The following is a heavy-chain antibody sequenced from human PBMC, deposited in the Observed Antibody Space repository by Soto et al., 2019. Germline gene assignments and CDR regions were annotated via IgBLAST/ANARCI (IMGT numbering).Heavy chain of an antibody. V-gene: IGHV3-23*01. J-gene: IGHJ4*02. D-gene: IGHD4-17*01. CDR3: AKDRHLGTTVVTPDY. CDR2: ISGSGGST. Sequence: XVSLRLSCAACGFTFSSYAMSGVRQAPGKGLEWVSAISGSGGSTYYADSVKGRFTISRDNSKNTLYLQMNSLRAEDTAVYYCAKDRHLGTTVVTPDYWGQGTLVTVSS. CDR1: GFTFSSYA.